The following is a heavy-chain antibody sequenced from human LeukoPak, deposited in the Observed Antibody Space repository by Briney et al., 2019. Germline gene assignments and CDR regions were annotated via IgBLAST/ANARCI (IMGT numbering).Heavy chain of an antibody. Sequence: LAGGSLRLSCAASGFTFDDYAMHRVRQAPGKGLEWVSGISWNSGSIGYADSVKGRFTISRDNAKNSLYLQMNSLRAEDTALYYCAKDRLYGSGSYYRMIGGFDYWGQGTLVTVSS. CDR1: GFTFDDYA. J-gene: IGHJ4*02. D-gene: IGHD3-10*01. CDR2: ISWNSGSI. V-gene: IGHV3-9*01. CDR3: AKDRLYGSGSYYRMIGGFDY.